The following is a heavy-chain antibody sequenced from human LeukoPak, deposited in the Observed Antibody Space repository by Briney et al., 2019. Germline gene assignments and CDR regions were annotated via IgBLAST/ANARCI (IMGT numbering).Heavy chain of an antibody. D-gene: IGHD3-10*02. CDR3: AELGITMIGGV. V-gene: IGHV3-23*01. CDR1: GFTFSTYA. J-gene: IGHJ6*04. Sequence: GGSLRLSCAASGFTFSTYAMSWVRQIPGKGLEWVSAISGNGGSTYYADSVKGRFTISGDNAKNSLYLQMNSLRAEDTAVYYCAELGITMIGGVWGKGTTVTISS. CDR2: ISGNGGST.